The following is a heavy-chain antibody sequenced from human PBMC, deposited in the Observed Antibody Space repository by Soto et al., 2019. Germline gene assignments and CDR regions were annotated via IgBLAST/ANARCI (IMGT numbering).Heavy chain of an antibody. CDR1: GFTFTSSA. D-gene: IGHD4-17*01. J-gene: IGHJ4*02. CDR3: XXXXXXYGDYNY. Sequence: QMQLVQSGPEVKKPGTSVKVSCKASGFTFTSSAVQWVRQARGQRLEWIGWIVVGSGNTKYAQKFQERVTITRDMXXXXXXXXXXXXXXXXXXXXXXXXXXXXYGDYNYWGQGTLVTVSS. V-gene: IGHV1-58*01. CDR2: IVVGSGNT.